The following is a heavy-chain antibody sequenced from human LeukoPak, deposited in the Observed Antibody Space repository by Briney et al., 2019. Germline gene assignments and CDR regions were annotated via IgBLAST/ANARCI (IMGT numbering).Heavy chain of an antibody. CDR2: INHSGST. CDR1: GGSFSGYY. V-gene: IGHV4-34*01. D-gene: IGHD6-13*01. J-gene: IGHJ4*02. Sequence: PSETLSLTCAVYGGSFSGYYWSWIRQPPGKGLEWIGEINHSGSTNYNPSLKSRVTISVDTSKNQFSLKLSSVTAADTAVYYCARLEGGIAGGSDYWGQGTLVTVSS. CDR3: ARLEGGIAGGSDY.